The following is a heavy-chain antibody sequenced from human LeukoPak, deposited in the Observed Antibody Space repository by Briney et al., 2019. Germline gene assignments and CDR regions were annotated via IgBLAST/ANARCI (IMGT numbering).Heavy chain of an antibody. CDR2: ISSSSSYI. CDR1: GFTFSSYS. D-gene: IGHD1-26*01. Sequence: SGGSLRLSCAASGFTFSSYSMNWVRQAPGKGLEWVSSISSSSSYIYYADSVKGRFTISRDNAKNTLYLQMNSLRAEDTAVYYCARTTSMSYVGDAFDIWGQGTMVTVSS. CDR3: ARTTSMSYVGDAFDI. J-gene: IGHJ3*02. V-gene: IGHV3-21*01.